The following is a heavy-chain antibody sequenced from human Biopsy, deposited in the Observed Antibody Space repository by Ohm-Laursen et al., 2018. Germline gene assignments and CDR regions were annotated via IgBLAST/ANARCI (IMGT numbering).Heavy chain of an antibody. D-gene: IGHD1-7*01. CDR1: GGTFGGPP. V-gene: IGHV1-69*04. CDR2: IIPVVGLT. J-gene: IGHJ3*02. CDR3: AKDQLHTTSSVGAAFEI. Sequence: GASVKVSCNASGGTFGGPPITWLRQAPGQGLEGIGRIIPVVGLTTYAPRFQGRVTVAADTSTNTVYMDLSSLRSEDTAVYYCAKDQLHTTSSVGAAFEIWGPGTLVTVS.